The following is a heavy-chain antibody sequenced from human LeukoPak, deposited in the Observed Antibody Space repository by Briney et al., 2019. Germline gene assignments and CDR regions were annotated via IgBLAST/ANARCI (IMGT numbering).Heavy chain of an antibody. CDR3: ARGGTFYDYGDYFDY. CDR1: GYTFTSYG. D-gene: IGHD4-17*01. J-gene: IGHJ4*02. V-gene: IGHV1-18*01. CDR2: TSAYNGNT. Sequence: ASVKVSCKASGYTFTSYGISWVRQAPGQGLEWLGWTSAYNGNTNYAQKLQGRVTMTTDTSTSTAYMELRSLRSDDTAVYYCARGGTFYDYGDYFDYWGQRTPVTVSS.